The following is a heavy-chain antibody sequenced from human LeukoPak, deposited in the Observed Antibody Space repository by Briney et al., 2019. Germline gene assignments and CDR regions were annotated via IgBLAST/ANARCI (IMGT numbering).Heavy chain of an antibody. CDR1: GGTFSSYA. CDR2: ISAYNGNT. V-gene: IGHV1-18*01. D-gene: IGHD2-21*02. CDR3: ARDNTAYCGGDCPFQH. Sequence: ASVKVSCKASGGTFSSYAISWVRQAPGQRLEWMGWISAYNGNTNYAQKLQGRVTMTTDTSTSTAYMELRSLRSDDTAVYYCARDNTAYCGGDCPFQHRGQGTLVTVSS. J-gene: IGHJ1*01.